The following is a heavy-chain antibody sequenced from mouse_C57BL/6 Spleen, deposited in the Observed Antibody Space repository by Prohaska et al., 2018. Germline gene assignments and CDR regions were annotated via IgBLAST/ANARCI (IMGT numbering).Heavy chain of an antibody. CDR2: INPNNGGT. V-gene: IGHV1-26*01. CDR1: GYTFTDYY. J-gene: IGHJ1*03. CDR3: ARRGYYDYDFDV. D-gene: IGHD2-4*01. Sequence: PGASVKISCKASGYTFTDYYMNWVKQSHGKSLEWIGDINPNNGGTSYNQKFKGKATLTVDKSSSTAYMELRSRTSEDSAVYYGARRGYYDYDFDVWGTGTTVTVSS.